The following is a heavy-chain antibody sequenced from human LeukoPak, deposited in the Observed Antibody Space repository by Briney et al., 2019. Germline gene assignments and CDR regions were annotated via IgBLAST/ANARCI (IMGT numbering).Heavy chain of an antibody. V-gene: IGHV4-4*09. CDR1: GGSISSYY. CDR2: IYTSGST. J-gene: IGHJ3*02. CDR3: ARDREYQLLFAAFDI. Sequence: SETLSLTCTVSGGSISSYYWSWIRQPPGKGLEWIGYIYTSGSTNYNPSLKSRVTISVDTSKNQLSLKLSSVTAADTAVYYCARDREYQLLFAAFDIWGQGTMVTVSS. D-gene: IGHD2-2*01.